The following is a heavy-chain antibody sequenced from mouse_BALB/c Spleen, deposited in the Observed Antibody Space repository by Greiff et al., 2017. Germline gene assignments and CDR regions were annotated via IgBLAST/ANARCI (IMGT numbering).Heavy chain of an antibody. D-gene: IGHD2-4*01. V-gene: IGHV6-6*02. Sequence: EVMLVESGGGLVQPGGSMKLSCVASGFTFSNYWMNWVRQSPEKGLEWVAEIRLKSNNYATHYAESVKGRFTISRDDSKSSVYLQMNNLRAEDTGIYYCTRILYDYDGDWYFDVWGAGTTVTVSS. J-gene: IGHJ1*01. CDR1: GFTFSNYW. CDR2: IRLKSNNYAT. CDR3: TRILYDYDGDWYFDV.